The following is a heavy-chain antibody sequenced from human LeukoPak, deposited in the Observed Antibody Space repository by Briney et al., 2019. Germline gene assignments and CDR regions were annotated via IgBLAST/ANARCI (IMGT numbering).Heavy chain of an antibody. V-gene: IGHV4-59*01. D-gene: IGHD1-26*01. CDR2: IYYSGST. CDR3: ARGSGSYYRLFDY. J-gene: IGHJ4*02. CDR1: NYPLSHFY. Sequence: SETLSLACNVSNYPLSHFYWSWLRQPPGKGLEWIGYIYYSGSTNYNPSLKSRVTISVDTSKNQFSLKLSSVTAADTAVYYCARGSGSYYRLFDYWGQGTLVTVSS.